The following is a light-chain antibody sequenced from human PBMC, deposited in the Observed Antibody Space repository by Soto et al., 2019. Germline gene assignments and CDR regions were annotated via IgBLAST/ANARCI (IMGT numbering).Light chain of an antibody. CDR2: GAS. Sequence: EIVLTQSPGTLSLSPRERATLSCRASQSVSSNYLAWYQQKPGQAPRLLIYGASSRATGIPDRFSGSGSGTDFTLTISRLEPEDFAVYFCQHYGSSLFTFGPGTKVDIK. J-gene: IGKJ3*01. CDR1: QSVSSNY. V-gene: IGKV3-20*01. CDR3: QHYGSSLFT.